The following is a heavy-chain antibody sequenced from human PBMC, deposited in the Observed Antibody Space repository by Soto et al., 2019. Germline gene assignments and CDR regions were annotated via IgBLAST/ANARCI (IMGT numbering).Heavy chain of an antibody. CDR1: GYTFAAYY. V-gene: IGHV1-2*02. J-gene: IGHJ4*02. D-gene: IGHD4-17*01. CDR3: ARDPDYGDYWGYFFDS. Sequence: GASVKVSCKTSGYTFAAYYIHWIRQAPGQGLEWMGWINPTSGGTVYAQNFQDRVTMTRDTSISTAYMELRRLNSDDTAVYYCARDPDYGDYWGYFFDSWGQGTPVTVPS. CDR2: INPTSGGT.